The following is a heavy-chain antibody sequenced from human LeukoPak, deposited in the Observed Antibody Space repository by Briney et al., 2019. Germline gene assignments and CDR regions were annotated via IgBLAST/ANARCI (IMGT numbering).Heavy chain of an antibody. CDR3: AKDREIYSNSWYYFDY. CDR1: GFTFSNYA. J-gene: IGHJ4*02. V-gene: IGHV3-23*01. CDR2: TSGSGSIT. D-gene: IGHD6-13*01. Sequence: GGSLRLSCAASGFTFSNYAMSWVRQAPGRGLEWVSGTSGSGSITYFADSVKGRFTISRDNSKNTLYLQLNSLRAEDTAVYHCAKDREIYSNSWYYFDYWGQGTLVTVSS.